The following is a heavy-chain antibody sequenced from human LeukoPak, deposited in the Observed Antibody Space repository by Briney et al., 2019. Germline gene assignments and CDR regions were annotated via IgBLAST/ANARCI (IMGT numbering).Heavy chain of an antibody. Sequence: GGSLRLSCAASGFTFSRHWMSWVRQAPEKGLEWVANIKKDGSEKYYVDSVKGRFTISRDNVKNSLYLQMNSLRPEDTAVYYCARLEMATITHAFDIWGQGAMVTVSS. V-gene: IGHV3-7*05. J-gene: IGHJ3*02. CDR1: GFTFSRHW. CDR3: ARLEMATITHAFDI. D-gene: IGHD5-24*01. CDR2: IKKDGSEK.